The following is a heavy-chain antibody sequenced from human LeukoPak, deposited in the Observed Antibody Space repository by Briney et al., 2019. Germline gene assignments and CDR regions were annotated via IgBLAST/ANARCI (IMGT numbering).Heavy chain of an antibody. J-gene: IGHJ3*02. Sequence: PGGSLRLSCAASGFTVSSNYMSWVRQAPGKGLEWVSVIYSGGSTYYADSVKGRFTISRDNSKNTLYLQMNSLRAEDTAVYYCARSYDSSGYDAFDIWGQGTMVTVSS. CDR1: GFTVSSNY. CDR2: IYSGGST. D-gene: IGHD3-22*01. V-gene: IGHV3-66*02. CDR3: ARSYDSSGYDAFDI.